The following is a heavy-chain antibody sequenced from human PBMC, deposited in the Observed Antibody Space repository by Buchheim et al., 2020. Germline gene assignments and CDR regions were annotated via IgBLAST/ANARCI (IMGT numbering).Heavy chain of an antibody. D-gene: IGHD3-22*01. J-gene: IGHJ1*01. CDR1: GGSISSYY. Sequence: QVQLQESGPGLVKPSETLSLTCTASGGSISSYYWSWIRQPPGKGLEWIGYIYYSGSTNYNPSLKSRVTISVDTSKNQFSLKLSSVTAADTAVYYCARDGDYYDSSGYAYFQHWGQGTL. CDR3: ARDGDYYDSSGYAYFQH. V-gene: IGHV4-59*01. CDR2: IYYSGST.